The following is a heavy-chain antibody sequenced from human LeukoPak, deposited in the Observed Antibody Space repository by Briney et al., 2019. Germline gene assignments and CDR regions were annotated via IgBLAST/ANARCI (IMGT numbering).Heavy chain of an antibody. J-gene: IGHJ4*02. CDR3: TNDGGWWEFPF. V-gene: IGHV3-30*18. D-gene: IGHD1-26*01. Sequence: QTGGSLRLSCAASGLTFNRYGKDWVRQAPGKALEWVAAISYDGYDEKYADSVKGRFTISRDNSKNTVHLQMNSLRPEDTAIYYCTNDGGWWEFPFWGQGSLVTVS. CDR1: GLTFNRYG. CDR2: ISYDGYDE.